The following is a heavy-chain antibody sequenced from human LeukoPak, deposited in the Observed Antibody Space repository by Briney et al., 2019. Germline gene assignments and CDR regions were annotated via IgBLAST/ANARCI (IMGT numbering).Heavy chain of an antibody. V-gene: IGHV1-46*01. CDR2: INPSGGST. J-gene: IGHJ4*02. CDR1: GYTLTSYY. D-gene: IGHD2-2*01. Sequence: EASVKVSCKASGYTLTSYYMHWVRQAPGQGLEWMGIINPSGGSTSYAQKFQGRVTMTRDTSTSTVYMELSSLRSEDTAVYYCARAYCSSTSCYANYFDYWGQGTLVTVSS. CDR3: ARAYCSSTSCYANYFDY.